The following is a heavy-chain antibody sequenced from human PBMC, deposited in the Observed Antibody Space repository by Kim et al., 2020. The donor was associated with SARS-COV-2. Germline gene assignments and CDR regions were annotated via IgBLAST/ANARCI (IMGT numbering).Heavy chain of an antibody. D-gene: IGHD3-22*01. CDR3: ARDRLHYDSSGYYWGFDY. Sequence: ASVKVSCKASGYTFTSYGVSWVRQAPGQGLEWMGWISAYNGNTNYAQKFQGRVTMTTDTSTSTAYMELRSLRSDDTAVYYCARDRLHYDSSGYYWGFDYWGQGTLVTVSS. CDR1: GYTFTSYG. J-gene: IGHJ4*02. CDR2: ISAYNGNT. V-gene: IGHV1-18*01.